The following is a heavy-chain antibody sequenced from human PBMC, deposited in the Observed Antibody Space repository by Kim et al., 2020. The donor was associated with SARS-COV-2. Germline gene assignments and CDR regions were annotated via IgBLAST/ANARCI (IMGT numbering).Heavy chain of an antibody. Sequence: SVNVSCKASGVTHNSYAITWVRQAPGQGLEWMGRIIPILGIANYAQRFQGRVTITADTSTSTGYMELSSLRSGDTAVYYCVYVDTAMVINDWGQGTLVTVSS. CDR2: IIPILGIA. CDR1: GVTHNSYA. D-gene: IGHD5-18*01. V-gene: IGHV1-69*04. J-gene: IGHJ4*02. CDR3: VYVDTAMVIND.